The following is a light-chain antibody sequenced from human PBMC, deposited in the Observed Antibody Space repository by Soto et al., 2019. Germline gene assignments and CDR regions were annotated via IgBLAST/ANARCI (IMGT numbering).Light chain of an antibody. J-gene: IGLJ3*02. CDR2: DVS. V-gene: IGLV2-14*03. CDR3: SAVTDTGTLM. Sequence: QSVLTQPASVSGSPGQSFTLSCTGTSSDVGGYHSVSWYQQHPGKAPKLIIFDVSNRPSGVSDRFSGSNSGNTASLTISGLLFEDEADYYCSAVTDTGTLMFGEGTQRTLL. CDR1: SSDVGGYHS.